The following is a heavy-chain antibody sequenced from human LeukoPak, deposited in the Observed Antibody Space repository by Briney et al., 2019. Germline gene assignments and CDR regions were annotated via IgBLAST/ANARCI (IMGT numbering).Heavy chain of an antibody. J-gene: IGHJ4*02. Sequence: GGSLRLSCAASGFIFNNYAMNWVRQAPGKGLEWVSGLSDDGFKTYYGDSVKGRFTISRDNSQSTMDLLMNSLRAEDTATYYCAIGCKGDCLSSGYEFWDQGILVTVSS. CDR3: AIGCKGDCLSSGYEF. CDR2: LSDDGFKT. D-gene: IGHD2-21*02. V-gene: IGHV3-23*01. CDR1: GFIFNNYA.